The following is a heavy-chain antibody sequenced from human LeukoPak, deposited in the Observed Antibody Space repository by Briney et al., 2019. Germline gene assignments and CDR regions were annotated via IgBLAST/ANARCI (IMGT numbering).Heavy chain of an antibody. V-gene: IGHV3-23*01. D-gene: IGHD4-17*01. Sequence: PGGSLRLSCAASGFTFSSYAMSWVRQAPGKGLEWVSGIRGSGVNTYYADSVKGRFTISRDNSKNTLYLQMTSLRAEDTAIYYCAKNPGTAVTPYYYYMDVWGKGTTVTVSS. CDR1: GFTFSSYA. CDR3: AKNPGTAVTPYYYYMDV. CDR2: IRGSGVNT. J-gene: IGHJ6*03.